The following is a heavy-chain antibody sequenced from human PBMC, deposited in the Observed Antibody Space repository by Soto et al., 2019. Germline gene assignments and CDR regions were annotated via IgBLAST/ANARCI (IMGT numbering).Heavy chain of an antibody. D-gene: IGHD4-4*01. CDR2: ISAYNGNT. J-gene: IGHJ5*01. V-gene: IGHV1-18*01. CDR3: AKTLYSNYNRDS. CDR1: GYTFTSYG. Sequence: ASVKVSCKASGYTFTSYGISWVRQAPGQGLEWMGWISAYNGNTNYAQKLQGRVTMTTDTSTSTAYMELRSLRSDDTAVYYCAKTLYSNYNRDSWGQGTLVTVSS.